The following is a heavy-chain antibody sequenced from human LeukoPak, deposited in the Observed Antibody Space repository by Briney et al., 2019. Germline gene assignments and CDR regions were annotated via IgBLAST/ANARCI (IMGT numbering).Heavy chain of an antibody. CDR2: ISSSSSYI. J-gene: IGHJ4*02. V-gene: IGHV3-21*01. Sequence: PGGSLRLSCAASGFTFSSYSMNWVRPAPGKGLEWVSSISSSSSYIYYADSVKGRFTISRDNAKNSLYLQMNSLRAEDTAVYYCARDPDYDYYFDYWGQGTLVTVSS. D-gene: IGHD3-22*01. CDR3: ARDPDYDYYFDY. CDR1: GFTFSSYS.